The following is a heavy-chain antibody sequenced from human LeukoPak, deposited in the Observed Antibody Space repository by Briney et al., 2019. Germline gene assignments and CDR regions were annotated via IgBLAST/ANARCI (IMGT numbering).Heavy chain of an antibody. CDR3: GKGLEHIGPAGGGDY. D-gene: IGHD2-2*01. J-gene: IGHJ4*02. Sequence: GRSLRLSCAASGFTFSSYAMHWVRQAPGKGLEWVAVISYDGSNKYYADSVKGRFTISRDNSKNTLYLQMNSLRAEDTAVYYWGKGLEHIGPAGGGDYWGQGTLVTVSS. V-gene: IGHV3-30*04. CDR2: ISYDGSNK. CDR1: GFTFSSYA.